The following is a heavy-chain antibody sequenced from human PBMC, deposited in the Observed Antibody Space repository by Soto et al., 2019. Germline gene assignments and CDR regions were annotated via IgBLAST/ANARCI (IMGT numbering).Heavy chain of an antibody. CDR3: AKDQARYCSSTSCFNDY. D-gene: IGHD2-2*01. Sequence: GGSLRLSCAASGFTFSSYAMSWVRQAPGKGLEWVSAISGSGGSTYYADSVKGRFTISRDNSKNKLYLQMNSLRAEDTAVYYCAKDQARYCSSTSCFNDYWGQGTLVTVSS. CDR2: ISGSGGST. J-gene: IGHJ4*02. CDR1: GFTFSSYA. V-gene: IGHV3-23*01.